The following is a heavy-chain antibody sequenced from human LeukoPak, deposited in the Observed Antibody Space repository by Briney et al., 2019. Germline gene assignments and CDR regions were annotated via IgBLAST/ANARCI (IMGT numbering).Heavy chain of an antibody. CDR3: ARTNWGGLDYFDY. J-gene: IGHJ4*02. CDR2: IYYSGST. CDR1: GGSIRSDY. Sequence: PSETLSLTCIVSGGSIRSDYWSWIRQPPGKGLEWIGYIYYSGSTNYNPSLKSRVTISVDTSKNQFSLKLSSVTAADTAVYYCARTNWGGLDYFDYWGQGTLVTVSS. D-gene: IGHD7-27*01. V-gene: IGHV4-59*08.